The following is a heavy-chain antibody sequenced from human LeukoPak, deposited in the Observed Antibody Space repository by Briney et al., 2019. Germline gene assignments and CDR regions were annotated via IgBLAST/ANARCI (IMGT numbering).Heavy chain of an antibody. CDR1: GGSISNYH. J-gene: IGHJ4*02. V-gene: IGHV4-4*07. Sequence: PSETLSLTCSVSGGSISNYHWCWIRQPAGKGLEWIGRIYTSGTTNYNPSLKSRVTMSVDTSKNQLSLKLRSVTAADTAVYYCARVVVGATSGNPYYFDYWGQGTLVTVSS. D-gene: IGHD1-26*01. CDR3: ARVVVGATSGNPYYFDY. CDR2: IYTSGTT.